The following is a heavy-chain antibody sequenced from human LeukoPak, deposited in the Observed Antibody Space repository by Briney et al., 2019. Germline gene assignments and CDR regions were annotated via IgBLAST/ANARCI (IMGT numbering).Heavy chain of an antibody. J-gene: IGHJ4*02. Sequence: SETLSLTCTVSGGSVSSGSYYWSWLRQPPGKGLEWIGYIYYSGSTNNNPSLMSRGTISVDTSKNQFSLKLSSVTAADAAVYYCARDSRQLSIDYWGQGTLVTVSS. V-gene: IGHV4-61*01. CDR3: ARDSRQLSIDY. CDR1: GGSVSSGSYY. D-gene: IGHD6-13*01. CDR2: IYYSGST.